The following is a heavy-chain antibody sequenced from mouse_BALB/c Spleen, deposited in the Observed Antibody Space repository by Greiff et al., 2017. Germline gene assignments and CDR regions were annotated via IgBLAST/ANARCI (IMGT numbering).Heavy chain of an antibody. CDR2: ISSGGSYT. CDR3: ARHGDYYGSSYGWYFDV. V-gene: IGHV5-6*01. Sequence: EVKLQESGGDLVKPGGSLKLSCAASGFTFSSYGMSWVRQTPDKRLEWVATISSGGSYTYYPDSVKGRFTISRDNAKNTLYLQMSSLKSEDTAMYYCARHGDYYGSSYGWYFDVWGAGTTVTVSS. J-gene: IGHJ1*01. D-gene: IGHD1-1*01. CDR1: GFTFSSYG.